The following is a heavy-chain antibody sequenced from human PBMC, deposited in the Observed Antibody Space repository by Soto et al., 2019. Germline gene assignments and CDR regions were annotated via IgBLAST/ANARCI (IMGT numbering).Heavy chain of an antibody. CDR1: GFTFDHYA. D-gene: IGHD1-26*01. CDR2: ISDSGGST. CDR3: AKDVRGGVGALDL. J-gene: IGHJ3*01. V-gene: IGHV3-23*01. Sequence: EVQLLESGGGLIQPGESLRLSCAASGFTFDHYAMNWVRQAPGKGLEWVSIISDSGGSTYYADSVKGRFTVSRDNYENTLYLQMNSPRDEDTAVFYWAKDVRGGVGALDLWGQGTMVIVSS.